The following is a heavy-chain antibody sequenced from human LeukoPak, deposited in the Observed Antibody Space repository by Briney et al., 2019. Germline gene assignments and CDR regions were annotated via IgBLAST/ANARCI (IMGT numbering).Heavy chain of an antibody. D-gene: IGHD3-22*01. J-gene: IGHJ4*02. CDR1: GGSFSSYY. CDR2: IYYSGST. Sequence: KFSETLSLTCSVSGGSFSSYYWSWIRQPPGKGLEWIGYIYYSGSTNYNPSLKSRVTISVDTSKNQFSLKLSSVTAADTAVYYCARVAQGGSYDSSGYSAPLIDYWGQGTLVTVSS. V-gene: IGHV4-59*01. CDR3: ARVAQGGSYDSSGYSAPLIDY.